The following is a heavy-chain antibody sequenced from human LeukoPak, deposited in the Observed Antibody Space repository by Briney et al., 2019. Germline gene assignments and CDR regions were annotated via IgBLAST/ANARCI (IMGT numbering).Heavy chain of an antibody. J-gene: IGHJ1*01. CDR3: ARGGRYDSSGYYRLRYFQH. D-gene: IGHD3-22*01. CDR1: GGSFSGYY. CDR2: INHSGGT. V-gene: IGHV4-34*01. Sequence: SETLSLTCAVYGGSFSGYYWSWIRQPPGKGLEWIGEINHSGGTNYNPSLKSRVTISVDTSKNQFSLKLSSVTAADTAVYYCARGGRYDSSGYYRLRYFQHWGQGTLVTVSS.